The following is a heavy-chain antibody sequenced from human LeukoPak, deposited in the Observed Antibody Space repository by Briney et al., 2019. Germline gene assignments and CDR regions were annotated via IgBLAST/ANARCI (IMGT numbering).Heavy chain of an antibody. CDR3: ARFDYAPVGPFDP. V-gene: IGHV1-69*05. CDR2: IIPIFGTA. J-gene: IGHJ5*02. Sequence: SVKVSCKASGGTFSSYAISWVRQAPGQGLEWMGGIIPIFGTANYAQKFQGRVTITTDESTSTAYMELSSLRSEDTAVYYCARFDYAPVGPFDPWGQRTLVTVSS. D-gene: IGHD2-2*01. CDR1: GGTFSSYA.